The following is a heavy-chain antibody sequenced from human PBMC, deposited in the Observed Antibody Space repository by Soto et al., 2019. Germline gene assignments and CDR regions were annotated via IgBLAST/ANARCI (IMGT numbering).Heavy chain of an antibody. Sequence: SLRLSCSASGFTFSSYAMHWVRQAPGKGLEYVSAISSNGGSTYYADSVKGRFTISRDNSKNTLYLQMSSLRAEDTAVYYCVKGRIRVKGPNYYYGMDVWGQGTTVTDSS. D-gene: IGHD2-15*01. V-gene: IGHV3-64D*06. J-gene: IGHJ6*02. CDR3: VKGRIRVKGPNYYYGMDV. CDR2: ISSNGGST. CDR1: GFTFSSYA.